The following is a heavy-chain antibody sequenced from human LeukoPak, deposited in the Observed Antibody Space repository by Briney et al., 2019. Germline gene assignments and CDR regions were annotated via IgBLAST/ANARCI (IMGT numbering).Heavy chain of an antibody. CDR1: GFTFSSYS. J-gene: IGHJ3*02. Sequence: PGGSLRLSCAASGFTFSSYSMNWVRQAPGKGLEWVSSISSSSSYIYYADSVKGRFTISRDNAKNSLYLQMNSLRAEDTAVYYCARVWRVARGNDAFDIWGQGTMVTVSS. D-gene: IGHD2-15*01. V-gene: IGHV3-21*01. CDR2: ISSSSSYI. CDR3: ARVWRVARGNDAFDI.